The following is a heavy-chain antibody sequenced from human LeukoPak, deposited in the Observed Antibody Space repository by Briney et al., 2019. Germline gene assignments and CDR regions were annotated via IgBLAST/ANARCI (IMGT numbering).Heavy chain of an antibody. CDR3: ARRSYYYDSSGSNNWFDP. J-gene: IGHJ5*02. Sequence: GASVKVSCKASGYTFTSYGISWVRQAPGQGLEWMGWISAYNGNTNYAQKLQGRVTMTTDTSTSTAYMELRSLRSDDTAVYYCARRSYYYDSSGSNNWFDPWGQGTLVTVSS. CDR1: GYTFTSYG. CDR2: ISAYNGNT. V-gene: IGHV1-18*01. D-gene: IGHD3-22*01.